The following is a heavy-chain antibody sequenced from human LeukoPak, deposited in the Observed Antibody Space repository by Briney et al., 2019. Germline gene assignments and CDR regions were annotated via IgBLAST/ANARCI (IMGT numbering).Heavy chain of an antibody. J-gene: IGHJ4*02. CDR1: GFTFSDYY. V-gene: IGHV3-11*01. CDR3: AREETYYDILTGHHRPLYFDY. Sequence: GGSLRLSCAASGFTFSDYYMSWIRQAPGKGLEWVSYISSSGSTIYYADSVKGRFTISRDNAKNSLYLQMDSLRAEDTAVYYCAREETYYDILTGHHRPLYFDYWGQGTLVTVSS. D-gene: IGHD3-9*01. CDR2: ISSSGSTI.